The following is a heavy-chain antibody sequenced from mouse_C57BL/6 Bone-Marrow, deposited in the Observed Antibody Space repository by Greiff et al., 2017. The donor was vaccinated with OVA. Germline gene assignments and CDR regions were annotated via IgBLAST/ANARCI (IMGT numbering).Heavy chain of an antibody. V-gene: IGHV2-2*01. Sequence: VQVVESGPGLVQPAQSLSITCTVSGFSLTSYGVHWVRQSPGKGLEWLGEIWSGGSTDYNAAFISRRSISKDNSKSQVFVKINSLQADDTAIYYCARSDDYHWYFDVWGTGTTVTVSS. CDR1: GFSLTSYG. CDR3: ARSDDYHWYFDV. CDR2: IWSGGST. D-gene: IGHD2-4*01. J-gene: IGHJ1*03.